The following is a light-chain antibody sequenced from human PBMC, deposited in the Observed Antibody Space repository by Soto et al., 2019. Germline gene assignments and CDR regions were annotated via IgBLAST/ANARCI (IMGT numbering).Light chain of an antibody. J-gene: IGKJ5*01. V-gene: IGKV3-11*01. CDR1: QSVSSY. CDR3: QQRSNWPPIT. CDR2: DAS. Sequence: EIVLTQSPATLSLPPEERATLSCRASQSVSSYLAWYQQKPGQAPRLLIYDASNRATGIPARFSGSGSGTDFTLTISSLEPEDFAVYYCQQRSNWPPITFGQVTRLEI.